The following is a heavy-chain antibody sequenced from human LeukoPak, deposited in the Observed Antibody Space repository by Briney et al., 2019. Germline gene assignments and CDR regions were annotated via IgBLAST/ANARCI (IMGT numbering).Heavy chain of an antibody. Sequence: GGSLRLSCAASGFTFSSYEMNWVRQAPGKGLEWVSYISSSGSTIYYADSVKGRFTISRDNAKNSLYLQMNSLRAEDTAVYYCARGEGSGSYSYNWFDPWGQGTLVTVSS. D-gene: IGHD3-10*01. J-gene: IGHJ5*02. CDR2: ISSSGSTI. CDR3: ARGEGSGSYSYNWFDP. V-gene: IGHV3-48*03. CDR1: GFTFSSYE.